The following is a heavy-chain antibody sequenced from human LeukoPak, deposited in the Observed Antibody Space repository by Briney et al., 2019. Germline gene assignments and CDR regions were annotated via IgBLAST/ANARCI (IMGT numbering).Heavy chain of an antibody. D-gene: IGHD5-12*01. CDR3: ATYTDYELNY. Sequence: GASLKISCKGSGYLFTSYWITWVRQMPGRGLEWMGTIDPSDSYTNYSPSSQGHVTISADKSISTAYLQWSSLKASDTAIYYCATYTDYELNYWGQGTLVTVSS. CDR2: IDPSDSYT. CDR1: GYLFTSYW. J-gene: IGHJ4*02. V-gene: IGHV5-10-1*01.